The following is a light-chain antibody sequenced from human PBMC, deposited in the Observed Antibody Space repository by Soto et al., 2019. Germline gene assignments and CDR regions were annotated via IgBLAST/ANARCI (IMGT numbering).Light chain of an antibody. CDR1: QSISSY. V-gene: IGKV1-39*01. CDR2: AAS. Sequence: DIPMTQSPSSLSASVGDRVTITCRASQSISSYLNWYQQKPGKAPKLLIYAASSLQSGVPIRFSGSGSGTDFTLTISSLQPEDFATYYCQQSYSTVFTFGPGTKVDFK. CDR3: QQSYSTVFT. J-gene: IGKJ3*01.